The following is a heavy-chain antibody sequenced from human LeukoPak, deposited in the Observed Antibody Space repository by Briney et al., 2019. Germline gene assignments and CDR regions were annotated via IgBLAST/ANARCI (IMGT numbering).Heavy chain of an antibody. D-gene: IGHD3-3*01. CDR2: IRYDGSNK. CDR3: AKDPGPETTIFGVVIGNYFDY. CDR1: GFTFSSYG. V-gene: IGHV3-30*02. J-gene: IGHJ4*02. Sequence: PGGSLRLSCAASGFTFSSYGMHWDRQAPGKGLEWVAFIRYDGSNKYYADSVKGRFTISRDNSKNTLYLQMNSLRAEDTAVYYCAKDPGPETTIFGVVIGNYFDYWGQGTLVTVSS.